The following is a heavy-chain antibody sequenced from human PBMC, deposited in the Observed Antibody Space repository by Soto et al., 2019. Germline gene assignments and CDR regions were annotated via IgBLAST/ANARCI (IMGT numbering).Heavy chain of an antibody. CDR2: ISGGGRAT. V-gene: IGHV3-23*01. CDR1: GFTFNNYA. CDR3: AKAGTTSGYYNMDV. Sequence: EVQLLESGGGLVQPGGALRLSCAASGFTFNNYAMSWVRQAPGKGLEWVSDISGGGRATFYADSVKGRFTISRDNSKNTLFLQMNSLRAEDTAVYYCAKAGTTSGYYNMDVWGKGTTVTVSS. D-gene: IGHD1-7*01. J-gene: IGHJ6*03.